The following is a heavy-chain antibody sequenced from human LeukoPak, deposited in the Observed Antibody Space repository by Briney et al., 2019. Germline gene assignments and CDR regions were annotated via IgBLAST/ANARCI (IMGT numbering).Heavy chain of an antibody. Sequence: VASVKVSCKASGYTFTSYDINWVRQAPGQGLEWMGWISVYSGNTNYAQNFQGRVTMTTDTSTSTAYMELRSLRSDDTAVYYCAREKPVDTAMVLDFWGQGTLVTVSS. CDR3: AREKPVDTAMVLDF. V-gene: IGHV1-18*01. CDR2: ISVYSGNT. D-gene: IGHD5-18*01. J-gene: IGHJ4*02. CDR1: GYTFTSYD.